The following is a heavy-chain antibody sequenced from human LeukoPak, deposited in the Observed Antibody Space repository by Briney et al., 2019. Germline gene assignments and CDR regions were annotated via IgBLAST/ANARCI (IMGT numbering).Heavy chain of an antibody. Sequence: LGGSLRLSCAASGFTFSSYGMHWVRQAPGKGLEWVAVISYDGSNKYYADSVKGRFTISRDNSKNTLYLQMNSLRAEDTAVYYCAKDRSRCSGGSCSPHFDYWGQGTLVTVSS. CDR3: AKDRSRCSGGSCSPHFDY. CDR1: GFTFSSYG. D-gene: IGHD2-15*01. CDR2: ISYDGSNK. J-gene: IGHJ4*02. V-gene: IGHV3-30*18.